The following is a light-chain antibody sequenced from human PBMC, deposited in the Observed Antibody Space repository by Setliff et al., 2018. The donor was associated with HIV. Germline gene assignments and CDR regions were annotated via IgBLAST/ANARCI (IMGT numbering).Light chain of an antibody. CDR3: SSYTSTSTLFV. Sequence: QSALAQPASVSGSPGQSITISCTGTSSGVGGYNYVSWYQQHPGRAPKLRIYDVSNRPSGVSNRFSGSKSGNTASLTISGLQAEDEADYYCSSYTSTSTLFVFGTGTKVTVL. CDR1: SSGVGGYNY. CDR2: DVS. V-gene: IGLV2-14*03. J-gene: IGLJ1*01.